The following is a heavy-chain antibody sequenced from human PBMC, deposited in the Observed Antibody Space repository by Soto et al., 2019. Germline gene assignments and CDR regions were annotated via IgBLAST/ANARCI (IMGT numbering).Heavy chain of an antibody. CDR3: ASHYDPIDY. J-gene: IGHJ4*02. CDR2: IYYSGST. Sequence: SETLSLTCTVSGGSISSSSYYWGWIRQPPGKGLEWIGSIYYSGSTYYNPSLKSRVTISVDTSKNQFSLKLSSVTAADTAVYYCASHYDPIDYWGQGTLVTVSS. CDR1: GGSISSSSYY. V-gene: IGHV4-39*01. D-gene: IGHD3-16*01.